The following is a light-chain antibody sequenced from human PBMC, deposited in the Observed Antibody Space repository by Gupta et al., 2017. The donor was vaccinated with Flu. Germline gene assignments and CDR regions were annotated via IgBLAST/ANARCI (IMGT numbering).Light chain of an antibody. CDR3: QQYGSSPLR. V-gene: IGKV3-20*01. J-gene: IGKJ2*03. CDR2: GAS. CDR1: QSVSSSY. Sequence: SPGERATLSCRASQSVSSSYLAWYQQKPGQAPRLLIYGASSRATGIPDRFSGSGSGTDFTLTISRLEPEDFAVYYCQQYGSSPLRFGQGTKLEIK.